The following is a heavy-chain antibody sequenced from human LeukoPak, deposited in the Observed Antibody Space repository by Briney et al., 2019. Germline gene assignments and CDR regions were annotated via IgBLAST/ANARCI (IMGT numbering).Heavy chain of an antibody. Sequence: PGGSLRLSCAASGFTFSSYGMHWVRQAPGKGLEWVAVISYDGSNKYYADSVKGRFTISRDNSKNTLYLQMNSLRAEDTAVYYCAKDTRGYGGNPLDYWGQGTLVTVSS. CDR2: ISYDGSNK. J-gene: IGHJ4*02. V-gene: IGHV3-30*18. CDR1: GFTFSSYG. D-gene: IGHD4-23*01. CDR3: AKDTRGYGGNPLDY.